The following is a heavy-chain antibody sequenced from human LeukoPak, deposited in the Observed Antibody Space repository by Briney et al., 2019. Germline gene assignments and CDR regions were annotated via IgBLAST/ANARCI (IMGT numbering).Heavy chain of an antibody. CDR2: IWHDGSNK. Sequence: GKSLRLSCTASGFSFNTFGMHWVRQTPGKGLEWVAVIWHDGSNKYYADSVKGRFTIPRDNSKNTVYVQMNSLRVEDTAVYYCARGLSDGYCRGGTCPDFDYWGLGSLVTVSS. CDR3: ARGLSDGYCRGGTCPDFDY. D-gene: IGHD2-15*01. J-gene: IGHJ4*02. V-gene: IGHV3-33*01. CDR1: GFSFNTFG.